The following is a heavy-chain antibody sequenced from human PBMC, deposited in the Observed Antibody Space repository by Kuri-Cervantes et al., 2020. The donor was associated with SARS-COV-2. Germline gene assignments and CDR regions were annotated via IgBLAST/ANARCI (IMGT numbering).Heavy chain of an antibody. J-gene: IGHJ4*02. CDR2: INPSGGST. CDR1: GYTFTSYY. D-gene: IGHD5-24*01. V-gene: IGHV1-46*01. Sequence: ASVKVSCKASGYTFTSYYMHWVRQAPGQGLEWMGIINPSGGSTSYAQKFQGRVTMTRDTSASTAYMELSSLRSEDTAVYYCARVGGRDGYNLPFDYWGQGTLVTVSS. CDR3: ARVGGRDGYNLPFDY.